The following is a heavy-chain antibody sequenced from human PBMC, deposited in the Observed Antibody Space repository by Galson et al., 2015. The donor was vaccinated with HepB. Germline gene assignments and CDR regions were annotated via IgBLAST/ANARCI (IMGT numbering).Heavy chain of an antibody. CDR2: MNTNTGKP. V-gene: IGHV7-4-1*02. Sequence: SVKVSCKASGYTFTDYVVNWVRQAPGQGLEWMGWMNTNTGKPTYAPGFAGRFVFSLDTSVTTAYLQISSLETDDTAVYYCARSPLRFLDWLPYYDYYYMDVWGEGTTSPSP. J-gene: IGHJ6*03. CDR3: ARSPLRFLDWLPYYDYYYMDV. D-gene: IGHD3-3*01. CDR1: GYTFTDYV.